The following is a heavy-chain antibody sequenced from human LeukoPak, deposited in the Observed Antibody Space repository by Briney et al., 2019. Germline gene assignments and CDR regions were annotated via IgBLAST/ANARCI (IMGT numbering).Heavy chain of an antibody. CDR3: ARRGREAPSGSYDY. J-gene: IGHJ4*02. D-gene: IGHD1-26*01. Sequence: GGFLRLSCAASGFTVSSYYMSWVRQAPGKGLEWVSVIYSGGSTYYADSVKGRFTISRDDSKNTLYLQMNSLRAEDTAVYYCARRGREAPSGSYDYWGQGTLVTVSS. CDR2: IYSGGST. CDR1: GFTVSSYY. V-gene: IGHV3-66*02.